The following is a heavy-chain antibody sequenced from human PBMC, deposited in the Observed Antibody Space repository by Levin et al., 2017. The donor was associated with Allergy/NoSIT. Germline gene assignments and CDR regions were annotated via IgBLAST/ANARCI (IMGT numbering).Heavy chain of an antibody. CDR2: ITPFNGNT. CDR1: GYTFTYRY. Sequence: SVKVSCMASGYTFTYRYLHWVRQAPGQALEWMGWITPFNGNTNYAQKFQDRVTITRDRSMSTAYMELSSLRSEDTAMYYCAIQGVGSGDWNLYWFDPWGQGTLVTVSS. CDR3: AIQGVGSGDWNLYWFDP. V-gene: IGHV1-45*02. J-gene: IGHJ5*02. D-gene: IGHD1-1*01.